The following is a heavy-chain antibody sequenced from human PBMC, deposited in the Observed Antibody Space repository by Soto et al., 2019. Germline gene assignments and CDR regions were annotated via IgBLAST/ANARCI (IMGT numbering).Heavy chain of an antibody. V-gene: IGHV4-59*11. CDR2: IYYSGST. D-gene: IGHD6-6*01. CDR3: ARERLIAARPSYFDF. CDR1: GGSIRSHY. Sequence: QVQLQESGPGLVKPSETLSLTCTVSGGSIRSHYWSWIRQPPGKGLEWIGYIYYSGSTNYNPSLKSRVTISVDSSKNQFSLKLSSVTAADTAVYFCARERLIAARPSYFDFWGQGTLVTVSS. J-gene: IGHJ4*02.